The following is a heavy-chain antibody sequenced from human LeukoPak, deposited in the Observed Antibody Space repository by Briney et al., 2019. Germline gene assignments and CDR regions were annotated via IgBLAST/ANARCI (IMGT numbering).Heavy chain of an antibody. CDR1: GGSISSYY. CDR3: ARDLVGATGAFDI. J-gene: IGHJ3*02. V-gene: IGHV4-59*12. CDR2: IYYSGST. D-gene: IGHD1-26*01. Sequence: SETLSLTCTVSGGSISSYYWSWIRQPPGKGLEWIGYIYYSGSTYYNPSLKSRVTISVDTSKNQFSLKLSSVTAADTAVYYCARDLVGATGAFDIWGQGTMVTVSS.